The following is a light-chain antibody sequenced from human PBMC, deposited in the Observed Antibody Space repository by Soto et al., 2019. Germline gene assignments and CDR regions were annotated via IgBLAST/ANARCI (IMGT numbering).Light chain of an antibody. V-gene: IGKV1-9*01. CDR1: QGIDSS. Sequence: DIQLTQSPSTLSASVGDIVTITCRASQGIDSSFAWYQEKPGKAPKLLIYAASSLQSGVPSRFSGSGSGTDFTLTISSLQPEDFATYYRQQLHDYPITFGQGTRLEIK. J-gene: IGKJ5*01. CDR2: AAS. CDR3: QQLHDYPIT.